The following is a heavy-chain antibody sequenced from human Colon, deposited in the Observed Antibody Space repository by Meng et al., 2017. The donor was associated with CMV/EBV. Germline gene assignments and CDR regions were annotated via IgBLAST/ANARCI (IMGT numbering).Heavy chain of an antibody. CDR3: ARVLLLFWTGSVGMDV. D-gene: IGHD3/OR15-3a*01. CDR2: IRSKAYGETK. J-gene: IGHJ6*02. CDR1: GFTFGDYP. Sequence: GESLKISCITSGFTFGDYPMSWVRQAPGKGLEWVGFIRSKAYGETKHYAASVNGRFTISRDDSHSIAYLQMDSLKTEDTAMYYCARVLLLFWTGSVGMDVWGQGTTVTVSS. V-gene: IGHV3-49*04.